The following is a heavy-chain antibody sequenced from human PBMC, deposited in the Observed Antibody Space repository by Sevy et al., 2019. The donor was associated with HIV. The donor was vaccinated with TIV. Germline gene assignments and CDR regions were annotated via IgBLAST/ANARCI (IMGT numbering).Heavy chain of an antibody. V-gene: IGHV4-39*01. D-gene: IGHD6-19*01. Sequence: SETLSLTCTVSGGSISRSNYYWGWIRQPPGKGLEWIGSIYYSGSTYYKPSLKSRVTISVDTSKNQFSLKLSSVTAADTAVYYCARVTWYTSGWYWFEPWGQRTLVTVSS. J-gene: IGHJ5*02. CDR1: GGSISRSNYY. CDR3: ARVTWYTSGWYWFEP. CDR2: IYYSGST.